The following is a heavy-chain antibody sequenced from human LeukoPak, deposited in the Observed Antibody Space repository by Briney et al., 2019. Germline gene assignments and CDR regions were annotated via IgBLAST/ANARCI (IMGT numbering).Heavy chain of an antibody. CDR3: AKDPKAWQVAGTQFDY. J-gene: IGHJ4*02. Sequence: GGSLRLSCAASGFTFSSYSMNWVRQAPGKGLEWVSSISSSSSYIYYADSVKGRFTISRDNSKNTLYLQMNSLRAEDTAVYYCAKDPKAWQVAGTQFDYWGQGTLVTVSS. CDR1: GFTFSSYS. V-gene: IGHV3-21*04. CDR2: ISSSSSYI. D-gene: IGHD6-19*01.